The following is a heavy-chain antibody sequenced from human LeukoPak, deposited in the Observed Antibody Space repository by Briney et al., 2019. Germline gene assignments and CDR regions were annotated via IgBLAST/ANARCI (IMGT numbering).Heavy chain of an antibody. Sequence: SETLSLTCTVSGGSISSYYWSWIRQPPGKGQEWIGYISYSGSTKYNPSLKSRVTISIDTSKKQFSLNLSSVTAADTAVYYCTRHRQYDADVFDIWGQGTMVIVSS. D-gene: IGHD2-8*01. CDR3: TRHRQYDADVFDI. CDR2: ISYSGST. V-gene: IGHV4-59*08. CDR1: GGSISSYY. J-gene: IGHJ3*02.